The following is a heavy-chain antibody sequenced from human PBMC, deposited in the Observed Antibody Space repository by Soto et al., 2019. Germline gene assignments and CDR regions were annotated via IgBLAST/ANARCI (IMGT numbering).Heavy chain of an antibody. CDR1: GGSISSGGYS. J-gene: IGHJ5*02. V-gene: IGHV4-30-2*01. CDR3: ARGLGYCSGGSCWFWFDP. CDR2: IYHSGST. Sequence: QLQLQESGSGLVKPSQTLSLTCAVSGGSISSGGYSWSWIRQPPGKGLEWIGYIYHSGSTYYNPSLKSRVTISVDRSKNQFSLKLSSVTAADTAVYYCARGLGYCSGGSCWFWFDPWGQGTLGTVSS. D-gene: IGHD2-15*01.